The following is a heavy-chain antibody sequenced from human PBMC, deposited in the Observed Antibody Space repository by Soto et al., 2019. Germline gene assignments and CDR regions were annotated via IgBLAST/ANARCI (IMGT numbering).Heavy chain of an antibody. V-gene: IGHV3-30*18. CDR3: AKSTSVTYYDILTGRNGMDV. Sequence: GGSLRLSCAASGFTLSTFWMSWVRQAPGKGLEWVAVISYDGSNKYYADSVKGRFTISRDNSKNTLYLQMNSLRAEDTAVYYCAKSTSVTYYDILTGRNGMDVWGPGTTVTVSS. J-gene: IGHJ6*02. CDR2: ISYDGSNK. D-gene: IGHD3-9*01. CDR1: GFTLSTFW.